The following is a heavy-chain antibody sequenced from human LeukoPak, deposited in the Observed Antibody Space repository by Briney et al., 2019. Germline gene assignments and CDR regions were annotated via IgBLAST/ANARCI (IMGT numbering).Heavy chain of an antibody. J-gene: IGHJ6*04. CDR2: IYYSGST. D-gene: IGHD4-17*01. Sequence: SQTLSLTCTVSGGSISSGGYYWSWIRQHPGKGLEWIGYIYYSGSTNYNPSLKSRVTIPVDTSKNQFSLKLSSVTAADTAVYYCARDMLGLRDSYYYGMDVWGKGTTVTVSS. CDR1: GGSISSGGYY. V-gene: IGHV4-61*08. CDR3: ARDMLGLRDSYYYGMDV.